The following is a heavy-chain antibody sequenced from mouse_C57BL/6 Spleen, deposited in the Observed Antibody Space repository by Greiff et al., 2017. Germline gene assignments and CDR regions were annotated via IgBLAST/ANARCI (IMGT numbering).Heavy chain of an antibody. CDR3: ARPGATVVAFDY. CDR2: ISSGSSTI. J-gene: IGHJ2*01. D-gene: IGHD1-1*01. Sequence: EVQLVESGGGLVKPGGSLKLSCAASGFTFSDYGMHWVRQAPEKGLEWVAYISSGSSTIYYADTVKGRFTISRDNAKNTLFLQRTSLRSEDTAMYYCARPGATVVAFDYWGQGTTLTVSS. CDR1: GFTFSDYG. V-gene: IGHV5-17*01.